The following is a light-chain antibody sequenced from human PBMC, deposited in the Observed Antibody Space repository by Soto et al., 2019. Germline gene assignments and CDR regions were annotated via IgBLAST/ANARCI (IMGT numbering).Light chain of an antibody. V-gene: IGLV2-23*02. CDR2: EVS. J-gene: IGLJ2*01. Sequence: QSALTQPASVSGSPGQSITISCTGISSDVGSYNLVSWYQQHPGKAPKLMIYEVSKRPSGVSNRFSGSKSGNTASLTISGLQAEDEADYYCCSYAGSSTFGVVGGGTKLTV. CDR3: CSYAGSSTFGV. CDR1: SSDVGSYNL.